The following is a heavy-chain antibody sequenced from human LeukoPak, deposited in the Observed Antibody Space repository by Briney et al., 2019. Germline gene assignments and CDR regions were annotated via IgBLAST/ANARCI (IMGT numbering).Heavy chain of an antibody. CDR1: GGSFSGYY. V-gene: IGHV4-34*01. Sequence: SETLSLTCAVYGGSFSGYYWSWIRQPPGKGLEWIGEINHSGSTNYNPSLKSRVTISVDTSKNQFSLKLSSVTAADTAVYYCARGDDSSGYYYEGAFDIWGQGTMVTVSS. D-gene: IGHD3-22*01. CDR3: ARGDDSSGYYYEGAFDI. J-gene: IGHJ3*02. CDR2: INHSGST.